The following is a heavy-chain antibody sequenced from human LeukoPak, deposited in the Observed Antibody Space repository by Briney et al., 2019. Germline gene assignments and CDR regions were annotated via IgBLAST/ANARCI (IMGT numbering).Heavy chain of an antibody. CDR3: AQNGQSGFSFDP. Sequence: SETLSLTCTVSGGSLSSHYWNWIRQPPGKGLEWIGYIYYSGSTNYNPSLKSRVTISADTSKNQFSLKLSSVTAADTAVYYCAQNGQSGFSFDPWGQGTLVTVSS. V-gene: IGHV4-59*11. CDR1: GGSLSSHY. D-gene: IGHD2-8*01. J-gene: IGHJ5*02. CDR2: IYYSGST.